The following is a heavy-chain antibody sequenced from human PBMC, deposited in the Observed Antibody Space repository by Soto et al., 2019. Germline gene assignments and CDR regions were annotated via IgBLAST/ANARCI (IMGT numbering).Heavy chain of an antibody. D-gene: IGHD6-19*01. CDR1: GFTFSSYS. CDR2: ISSSSTI. V-gene: IGHV3-48*01. CDR3: ARGLQQWLVNDY. Sequence: PGGSLRLSCAASGFTFSSYSMNWVRQAPGKGLEWVSYISSSSTIYYADSVKGRFTISRDNAKNSLYLQMNSLRAEDTAVYYCARGLQQWLVNDYWGQGTLVTVSS. J-gene: IGHJ4*02.